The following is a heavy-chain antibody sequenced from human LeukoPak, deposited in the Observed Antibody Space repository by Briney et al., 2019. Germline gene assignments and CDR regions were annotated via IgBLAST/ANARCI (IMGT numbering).Heavy chain of an antibody. CDR2: IYYSGST. CDR3: ARDIGYSYER. D-gene: IGHD5-18*01. J-gene: IGHJ4*02. Sequence: SETLSLSCTLSGGSISSYYWCWIRQPPVKELEWIGYIYYSGSTHYNPSLKSRVTISVDTSKNQFSLKLSSVTAADTAVYYCARDIGYSYERWGQGTLVTVSS. CDR1: GGSISSYY. V-gene: IGHV4-59*01.